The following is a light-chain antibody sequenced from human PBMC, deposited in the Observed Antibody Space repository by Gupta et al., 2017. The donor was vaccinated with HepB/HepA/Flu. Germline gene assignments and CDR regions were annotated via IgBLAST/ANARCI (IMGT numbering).Light chain of an antibody. Sequence: EIVLTQSPATPSLSPGERATLSCRASQSVSSYLAWYQQKPGQAPRLLIYDASNRATGIPARFSGSGSGTDFTLTISSLEPEDFAVYYCQQRSNWPPLTFGGATKVEIK. J-gene: IGKJ4*01. CDR2: DAS. V-gene: IGKV3-11*01. CDR3: QQRSNWPPLT. CDR1: QSVSSY.